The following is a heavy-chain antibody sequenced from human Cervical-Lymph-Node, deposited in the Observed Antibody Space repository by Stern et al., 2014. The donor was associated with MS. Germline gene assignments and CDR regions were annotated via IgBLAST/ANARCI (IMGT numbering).Heavy chain of an antibody. Sequence: EVQLVESGGGLVPPGGSLRLSCAASGFTFSSYAMSWVRQAPGKGLEWVSAISGSGGSPYYAASVQGRFTISRDNSKNTLYLQMNSLRAEDTAVYYCAKDPRIAVDLWGQGTLVTVSS. CDR1: GFTFSSYA. CDR2: ISGSGGSP. CDR3: AKDPRIAVDL. D-gene: IGHD6-13*01. J-gene: IGHJ5*02. V-gene: IGHV3-23*04.